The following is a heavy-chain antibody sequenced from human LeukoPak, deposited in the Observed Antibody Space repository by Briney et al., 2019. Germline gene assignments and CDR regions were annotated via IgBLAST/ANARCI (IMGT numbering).Heavy chain of an antibody. D-gene: IGHD6-19*01. CDR1: GFTFSDYY. Sequence: GGSLRLSCVASGFTFSDYYMSWIRQAPGKGLEWVANINQDGSQKYYVDSVKGRFTISRDNAKSSLYLQMNSLRAEDTAMYFCASVSLAVTEDIWGQGTMVTVSS. CDR2: INQDGSQK. V-gene: IGHV3-7*01. J-gene: IGHJ3*02. CDR3: ASVSLAVTEDI.